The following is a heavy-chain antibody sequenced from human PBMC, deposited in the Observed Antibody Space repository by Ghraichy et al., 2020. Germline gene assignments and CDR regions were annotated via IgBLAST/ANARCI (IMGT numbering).Heavy chain of an antibody. CDR1: GFMFSKYG. D-gene: IGHD3-16*01. Sequence: GGSLRLSCGASGFMFSKYGMNWVRQAPGKGLEWVAVISHDGTKKYYADSVMGRFTISRDNSKNMVYLQMNSLRAEDTALYYCAYTTYTWSFDHWGQGTLAIVSS. CDR2: ISHDGTKK. V-gene: IGHV3-30*03. CDR3: AYTTYTWSFDH. J-gene: IGHJ4*02.